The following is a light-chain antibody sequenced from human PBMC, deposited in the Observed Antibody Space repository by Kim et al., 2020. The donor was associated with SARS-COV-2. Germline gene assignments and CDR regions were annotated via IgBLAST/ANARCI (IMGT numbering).Light chain of an antibody. CDR2: GAS. J-gene: IGKJ5*01. Sequence: SVSPEKRAPLSGGASRSISASLAGYQQKPGQAPRLLIYGASTRATDIPARFGGSGSGTESTLTISSLQSEDFAVYYCQQYNNWITFGQGTRLEIK. CDR3: QQYNNWIT. CDR1: RSISAS. V-gene: IGKV3-15*01.